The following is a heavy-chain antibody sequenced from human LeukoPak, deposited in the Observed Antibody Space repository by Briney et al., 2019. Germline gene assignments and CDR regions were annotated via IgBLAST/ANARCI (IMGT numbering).Heavy chain of an antibody. J-gene: IGHJ4*02. CDR2: TYYSGST. Sequence: SQTLSLTCTVSGGSISSGDYYWSWIRQPPGKGLEWIGYTYYSGSTYYNPSLKSRVTISVDTSKNQFSLKLSSVTAADTAVYYCARVPSGSYPFDYWGQGTLVTVSS. D-gene: IGHD1-26*01. CDR3: ARVPSGSYPFDY. CDR1: GGSISSGDYY. V-gene: IGHV4-30-4*08.